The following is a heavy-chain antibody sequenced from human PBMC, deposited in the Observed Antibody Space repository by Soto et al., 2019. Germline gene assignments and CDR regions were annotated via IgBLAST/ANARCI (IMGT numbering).Heavy chain of an antibody. CDR1: GDSMGSGGHY. Sequence: QVQLQESGPGLVKPSQTLSLTCTVSGDSMGSGGHYYNWIRLLPGKGLEWIGYIYYGGATHYNPSLRGRVSISIDTSNNQFSLRLISVTAADTALYFCARDKDLEPTVWGYWGQGTQVTVSS. D-gene: IGHD7-27*01. V-gene: IGHV4-31*03. J-gene: IGHJ4*02. CDR2: IYYGGAT. CDR3: ARDKDLEPTVWGY.